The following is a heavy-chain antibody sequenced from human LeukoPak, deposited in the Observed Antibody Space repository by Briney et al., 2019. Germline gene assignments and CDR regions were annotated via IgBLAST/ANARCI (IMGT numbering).Heavy chain of an antibody. D-gene: IGHD3-9*01. J-gene: IGHJ4*02. V-gene: IGHV1-69*13. CDR3: ARSKDLRLDDIYY. Sequence: ASVKVSCKASGYTFTSYAMNWVRQAPGQGLEWMGGIIPIFGTANYAQKFQGRVTITADESTSTAYMELSSLRSEDTAVYYCARSKDLRLDDIYYWGQGTLVTVSS. CDR2: IIPIFGTA. CDR1: GYTFTSYA.